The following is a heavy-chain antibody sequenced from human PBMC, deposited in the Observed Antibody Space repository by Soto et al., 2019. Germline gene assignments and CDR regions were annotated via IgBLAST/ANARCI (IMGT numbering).Heavy chain of an antibody. CDR1: GYTFTSYD. CDR3: ARGWGYFDWLLPPLGGMDV. Sequence: ASVKVSCKASGYTFTSYDINWVRQATGQGLEWMGWMNPNSGNTGYAQKFQGRVTMTRNTSISTAYMELSSLRSEDTAVYYCARGWGYFDWLLPPLGGMDVWGQGTTVTVSS. V-gene: IGHV1-8*01. J-gene: IGHJ6*02. D-gene: IGHD3-9*01. CDR2: MNPNSGNT.